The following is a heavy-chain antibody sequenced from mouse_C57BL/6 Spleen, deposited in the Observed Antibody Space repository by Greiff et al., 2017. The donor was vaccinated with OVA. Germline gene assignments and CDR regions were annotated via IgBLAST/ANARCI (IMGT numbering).Heavy chain of an antibody. CDR1: GYTFTDYE. D-gene: IGHD2-4*01. CDR2: IDPETGGP. Sequence: VQLQESGAELVRPGASVTLSCKASGYTFTDYEMHWVKQTPVHGLEWIGAIDPETGGPAYNQKFKGKAILTADKSSSTAYMELRSLTSEDSAVYYCTRRDYGWYFDVWGTGTTVTVSS. CDR3: TRRDYGWYFDV. J-gene: IGHJ1*03. V-gene: IGHV1-15*01.